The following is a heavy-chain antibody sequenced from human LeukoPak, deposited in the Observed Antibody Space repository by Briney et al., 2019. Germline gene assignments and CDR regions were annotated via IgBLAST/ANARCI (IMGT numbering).Heavy chain of an antibody. CDR2: TNHSGST. J-gene: IGHJ4*02. V-gene: IGHV4-34*01. CDR1: GGSFSGYY. D-gene: IGHD5-18*01. Sequence: SETLSLTCAVYGGSFSGYYWSWIRQPPGKGQEWIGETNHSGSTNYNPPLKSRATISVDTSKNQFSLKLSSVTAADTAVYYCARVGIQLWSFFDYWGQGTLVTVSS. CDR3: ARVGIQLWSFFDY.